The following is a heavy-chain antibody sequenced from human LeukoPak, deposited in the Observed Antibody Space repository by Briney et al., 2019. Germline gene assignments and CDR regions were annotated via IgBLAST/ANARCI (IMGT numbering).Heavy chain of an antibody. CDR1: GYSISSGYY. V-gene: IGHV4-38-2*02. D-gene: IGHD6-13*01. Sequence: SETLSLTCTVSGYSISSGYYWGWIRQPPGKGLEWIGSIYHSGSTYYNPSLKSRVTISVDTSKNQFSLKLSSVTAADTAVYYCARDLGPYSSSWYGGYYMDVWGKGTTVTVSS. CDR2: IYHSGST. CDR3: ARDLGPYSSSWYGGYYMDV. J-gene: IGHJ6*03.